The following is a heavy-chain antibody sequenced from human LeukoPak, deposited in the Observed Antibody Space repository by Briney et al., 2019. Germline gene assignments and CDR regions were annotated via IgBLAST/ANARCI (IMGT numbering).Heavy chain of an antibody. CDR1: GGSISSYY. CDR3: ARGLAPYYYYGMDV. Sequence: SETLSLTCTVSGGSISSYYWSWIRQPAGKGLEWIGRIYTSGSANYNPSLKSRVTMSVDTSKNQFSLKLSSVTAADTAVYYCARGLAPYYYYGMDVWGQGTTVTVSS. V-gene: IGHV4-4*07. D-gene: IGHD3-3*02. J-gene: IGHJ6*02. CDR2: IYTSGSA.